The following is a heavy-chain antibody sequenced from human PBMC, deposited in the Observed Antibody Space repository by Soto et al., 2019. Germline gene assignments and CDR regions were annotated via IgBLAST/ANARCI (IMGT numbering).Heavy chain of an antibody. J-gene: IGHJ1*01. D-gene: IGHD6-19*01. V-gene: IGHV4-34*01. Sequence: SETMSLTCAVFGGSFRGYYWSRIRHPPGKGREWIGEINHSGSTNYTPSLKSRVTISVDTSKNQFSLKLSSVTAADSAVYYCASGGYSSGWYLQHWGQGTLVTVSS. CDR2: INHSGST. CDR1: GGSFRGYY. CDR3: ASGGYSSGWYLQH.